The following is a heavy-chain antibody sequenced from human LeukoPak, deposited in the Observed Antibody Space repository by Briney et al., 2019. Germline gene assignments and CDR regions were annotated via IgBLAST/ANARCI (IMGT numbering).Heavy chain of an antibody. V-gene: IGHV1-69*05. J-gene: IGHJ3*02. CDR1: GGTFSSYA. Sequence: SVKVSCKASGGTFSSYAISWVRQAPGQGLEWMGGIIPIFGTANYAQKFQGRVTITTDESTSTAYMELSSLRSEDTAVYYCARDPRVGDFADAFDIWGQGTMVTVSS. CDR2: IIPIFGTA. D-gene: IGHD3-10*01. CDR3: ARDPRVGDFADAFDI.